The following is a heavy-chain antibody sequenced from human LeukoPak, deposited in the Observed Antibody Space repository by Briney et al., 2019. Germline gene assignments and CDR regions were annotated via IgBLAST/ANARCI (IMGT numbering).Heavy chain of an antibody. D-gene: IGHD5-12*01. V-gene: IGHV1-69*06. CDR2: IIPIFGPA. J-gene: IGHJ4*02. Sequence: GSSLKVSCKASVGTFSSDAISCVRQAPGEGLEWRGRIIPIFGPANYAQTFQGRVTITADKSTSTAYMEPSSLRSEDTAVYPRARQGAYSGYDGGYWGQGTLVTVSS. CDR1: VGTFSSDA. CDR3: ARQGAYSGYDGGY.